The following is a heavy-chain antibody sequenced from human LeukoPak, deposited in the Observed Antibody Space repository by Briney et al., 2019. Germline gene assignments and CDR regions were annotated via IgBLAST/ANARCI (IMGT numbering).Heavy chain of an antibody. Sequence: VASVKVSCKASGYTFSDYYIHWVRQAPGQGLEWMGWINPKSGDTKFAQKFQGRVTMTRDTSISTAYMELSRLRSDDTAVYYCATAPVGAMVGGRLYFYGMDVWGQGTTVTVSS. CDR2: INPKSGDT. CDR1: GYTFSDYY. CDR3: ATAPVGAMVGGRLYFYGMDV. J-gene: IGHJ6*02. V-gene: IGHV1-2*02. D-gene: IGHD3-10*01.